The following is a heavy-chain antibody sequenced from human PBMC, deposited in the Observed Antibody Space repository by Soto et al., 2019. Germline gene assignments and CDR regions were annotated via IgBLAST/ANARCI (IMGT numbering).Heavy chain of an antibody. Sequence: GASLKISCEGSGYSFTSYWISWVRQMPGKGLEWMGRIDPSDSTNYSPSFQGHVTISADKSISTAYLQWSSLKASDTAMYYCARLYDILTVDYWGQGTLVTVSS. CDR2: IDPSDST. D-gene: IGHD3-9*01. CDR1: GYSFTSYW. J-gene: IGHJ4*02. CDR3: ARLYDILTVDY. V-gene: IGHV5-10-1*01.